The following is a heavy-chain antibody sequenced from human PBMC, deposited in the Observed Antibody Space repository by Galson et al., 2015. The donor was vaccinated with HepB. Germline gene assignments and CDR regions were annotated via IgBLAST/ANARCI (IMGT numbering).Heavy chain of an antibody. CDR3: SKEGSSSWLEYYFHY. Sequence: SLRLSCAASGFSFEDYTMHWVRQAPGKGLEWVSLISWDGGRTNYAGSVKGRFTISRDNSKSSLYLRMNSLRAEDTAFYYCSKEGSSSWLEYYFHYWGQGTLVTVSS. J-gene: IGHJ4*02. CDR1: GFSFEDYT. D-gene: IGHD6-13*01. CDR2: ISWDGGRT. V-gene: IGHV3-43*01.